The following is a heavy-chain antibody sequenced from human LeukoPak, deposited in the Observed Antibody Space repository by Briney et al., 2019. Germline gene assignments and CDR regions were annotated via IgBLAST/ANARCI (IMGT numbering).Heavy chain of an antibody. J-gene: IGHJ3*01. CDR2: ISAYNANT. CDR1: GYTFTSYD. CDR3: ARSLYYYGSDSFDL. V-gene: IGHV1-18*01. Sequence: GASVKVLCKASGYTFTSYDITWVRQAPGHGLVWMGWISAYNANTIYAQNLQGRVTMTKDTSTSTAYMELRSLRSDDTAVYYCARSLYYYGSDSFDLWGERTRVSVSS. D-gene: IGHD3-10*01.